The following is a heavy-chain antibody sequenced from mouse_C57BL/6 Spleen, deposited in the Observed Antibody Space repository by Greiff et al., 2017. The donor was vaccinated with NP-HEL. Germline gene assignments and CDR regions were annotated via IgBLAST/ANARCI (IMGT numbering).Heavy chain of an antibody. CDR1: GFTFSSYT. CDR2: ISGGGGNT. J-gene: IGHJ2*01. CDR3: ARRGYGYLFDY. Sequence: EVQLVESGGGLVKPGGSLKLSCAASGFTFSSYTMSWVRQTPEKRLEWVATISGGGGNTYYPDSVKGRFTISRDNAKNTLYLQMSSLRSEDTALYYCARRGYGYLFDYWGQGTTLTVSS. V-gene: IGHV5-9*01. D-gene: IGHD2-2*01.